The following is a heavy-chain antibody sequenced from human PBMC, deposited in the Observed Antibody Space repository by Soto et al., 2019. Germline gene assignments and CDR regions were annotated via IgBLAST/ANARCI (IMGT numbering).Heavy chain of an antibody. CDR1: GYTFTGYY. D-gene: IGHD2-2*01. V-gene: IGHV1-2*04. CDR2: INPNSGGT. CDR3: ARDGPQPYCSSTSCTMNY. Sequence: ASVKVSCKASGYTFTGYYMHWVRQAPGQGLEWMGWINPNSGGTNYAQKFQGWVTMTRDTSISTAYMELSRLRSDDTAVYYCARDGPQPYCSSTSCTMNYWGQGTLVTVSS. J-gene: IGHJ4*02.